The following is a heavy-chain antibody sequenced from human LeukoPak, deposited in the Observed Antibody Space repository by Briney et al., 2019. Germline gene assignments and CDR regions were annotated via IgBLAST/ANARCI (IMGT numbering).Heavy chain of an antibody. CDR1: GRSFSGYY. Sequence: SETLSLTCAVYGRSFSGYYWSWIRQPPGKGLEWIGEINHSGSTNYNPSLKSRVTISVDTSKNQFSLKLSSVTAADTAVYYCARSDVEVTPNYWGQGTLVTVSS. CDR3: ARSDVEVTPNY. V-gene: IGHV4-34*01. J-gene: IGHJ4*02. D-gene: IGHD4-23*01. CDR2: INHSGST.